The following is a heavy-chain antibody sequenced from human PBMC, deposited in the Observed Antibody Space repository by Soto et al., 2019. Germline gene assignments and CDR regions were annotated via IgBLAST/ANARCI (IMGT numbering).Heavy chain of an antibody. V-gene: IGHV3-30-3*01. CDR1: GFTFSSYA. D-gene: IGHD2-2*01. CDR3: ARDAQYQLLSPEGPLYFDY. CDR2: ISYDGSNK. Sequence: GGSLRLSCAASGFTFSSYAMHWVRQAPGKGLEWVAVISYDGSNKYYADSVKGRFTISRDNSKNTLYLQMNSLRAEDTAVYYCARDAQYQLLSPEGPLYFDYWGQGTLVTVSS. J-gene: IGHJ4*02.